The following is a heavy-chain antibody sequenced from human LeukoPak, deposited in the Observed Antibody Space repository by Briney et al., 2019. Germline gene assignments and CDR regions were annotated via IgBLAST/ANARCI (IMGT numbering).Heavy chain of an antibody. CDR2: IYYSKNT. CDR3: VSPRGFSYGYFDY. D-gene: IGHD5-18*01. CDR1: GGSISSSSAC. Sequence: SETLSLTCTVSGGSISSSSACWGWIRQPPGKGLEWIGSIYYSKNTYYNPSLKSRVTISADTSKNQFSPTLGSVSATDTAVYYCVSPRGFSYGYFDYWGQGTLVTVSS. V-gene: IGHV4-39*01. J-gene: IGHJ4*02.